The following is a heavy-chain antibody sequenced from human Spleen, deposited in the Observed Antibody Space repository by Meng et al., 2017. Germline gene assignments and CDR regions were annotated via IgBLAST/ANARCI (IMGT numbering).Heavy chain of an antibody. CDR1: GYTFTSYD. J-gene: IGHJ4*02. CDR2: ISAYNGNT. CDR3: ARGGEVYYDSSGPKDY. D-gene: IGHD3-22*01. Sequence: ASVKVSCKASGYTFTSYDINWVRQAPGQGLEWMGWISAYNGNTNYAQKLQGRVTITTDTSTSTAYMELRSLRSDDTAVYYCARGGEVYYDSSGPKDYWGQGTLVTVSS. V-gene: IGHV1-18*01.